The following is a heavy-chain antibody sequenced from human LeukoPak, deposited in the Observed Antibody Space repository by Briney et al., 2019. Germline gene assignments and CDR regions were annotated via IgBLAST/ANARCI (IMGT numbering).Heavy chain of an antibody. D-gene: IGHD1-26*01. CDR1: GYTFTGYY. J-gene: IGHJ3*02. V-gene: IGHV1-2*02. CDR2: INPNSGGT. CDR3: ASSWAAGGAFDI. Sequence: ASVKVSCKASGYTFTGYYMHWVRQAPGQGREWMGWINPNSGGTNYAQKFQGRVTRTRDTSISTAYMELSRLRSDDTAVYYCASSWAAGGAFDIWGQGTMVTVSS.